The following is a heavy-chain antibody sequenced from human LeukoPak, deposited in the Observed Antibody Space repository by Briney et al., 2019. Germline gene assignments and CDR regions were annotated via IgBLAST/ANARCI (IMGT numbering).Heavy chain of an antibody. V-gene: IGHV3-33*08. CDR1: GFTFDDYA. CDR2: IWYDGSNK. J-gene: IGHJ3*02. CDR3: ARGGQVGYSDSSDAFDI. Sequence: QPGRSLRLSCAASGFTFDDYAMPWVRQAPGKGLEWVAAIWYDGSNKYYADSVKGRSTISRDNSKNTLYLQMNSLRAEDTAVYYCARGGQVGYSDSSDAFDIWGQGTMVTVSS. D-gene: IGHD3-22*01.